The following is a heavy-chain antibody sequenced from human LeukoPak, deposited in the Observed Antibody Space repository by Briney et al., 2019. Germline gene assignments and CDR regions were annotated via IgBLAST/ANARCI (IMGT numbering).Heavy chain of an antibody. J-gene: IGHJ4*02. CDR1: GYTFTSYD. CDR3: ARTPSN. Sequence: SVKVSCQASGYTFTSYDINWVRQAPGQGLEWMGGIIPIFGTANYAQKFQGRVTITADESTSTAYMELSSLRSEDTAVYYCARTPSNWGQGTLVTVSS. CDR2: IIPIFGTA. V-gene: IGHV1-69*13.